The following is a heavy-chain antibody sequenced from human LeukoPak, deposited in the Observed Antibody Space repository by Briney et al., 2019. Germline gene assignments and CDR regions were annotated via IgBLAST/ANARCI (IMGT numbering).Heavy chain of an antibody. V-gene: IGHV3-21*01. CDR2: ISSSSSYI. D-gene: IGHD5-12*01. J-gene: IGHJ5*02. Sequence: GGSLRLSCAASGFTFSSYSMNWVRQAPGKGLEWVSSISSSSSYIYYADSVKGRFTISRDNAKNSLYLQMNSLRAEDTAVYYCATSPKGDIVAENTWGQGTLVTVSS. CDR1: GFTFSSYS. CDR3: ATSPKGDIVAENT.